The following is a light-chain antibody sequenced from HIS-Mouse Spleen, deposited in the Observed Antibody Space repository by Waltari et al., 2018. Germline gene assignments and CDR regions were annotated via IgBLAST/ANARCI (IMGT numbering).Light chain of an antibody. CDR1: SSNIGSNT. CDR3: AAWDDSLNGPV. J-gene: IGLJ2*01. Sequence: QSVLTQPPSASGTPGQRVTISCSGSSSNIGSNTVNWYQQLPGTAPKLLIYSKNQRPSGVPDRFSGSKSGTSAYLAISGLQSEDEADYYCAAWDDSLNGPVFGGGTKLTVL. CDR2: SKN. V-gene: IGLV1-44*01.